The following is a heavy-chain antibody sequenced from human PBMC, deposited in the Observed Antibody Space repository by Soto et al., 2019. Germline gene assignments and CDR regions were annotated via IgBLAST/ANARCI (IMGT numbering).Heavy chain of an antibody. D-gene: IGHD1-26*01. Sequence: QPGGSLRLSCAASGFSFSSYDMHWVRQATGKGLEWVSAIGTAGDTYYPGSVKGRFTISRENVKNSLYLQMNSLRAEDTAVYYCARVEQSYYYYGMDVWGQGTTVTVSS. CDR2: IGTAGDT. CDR1: GFSFSSYD. J-gene: IGHJ6*02. CDR3: ARVEQSYYYYGMDV. V-gene: IGHV3-13*01.